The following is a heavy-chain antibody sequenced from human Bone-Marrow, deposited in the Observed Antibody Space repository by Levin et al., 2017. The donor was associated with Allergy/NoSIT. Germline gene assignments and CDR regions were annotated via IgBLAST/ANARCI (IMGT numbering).Heavy chain of an antibody. CDR1: GFFFGDAW. V-gene: IGHV3-15*01. Sequence: PGGSLRLSCAASGFFFGDAWMTWVRQAPGKGLEWVGRIKSEAYGGTADYAAAVKGRFTISRDDSKSTVHLQMDSLKTEDTAVYYCASSGGYCSPAACYAHWGQGTLVTVSS. D-gene: IGHD2-15*01. J-gene: IGHJ4*02. CDR3: ASSGGYCSPAACYAH. CDR2: IKSEAYGGTA.